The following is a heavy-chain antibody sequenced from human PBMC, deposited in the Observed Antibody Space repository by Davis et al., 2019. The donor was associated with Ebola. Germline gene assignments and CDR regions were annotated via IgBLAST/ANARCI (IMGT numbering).Heavy chain of an antibody. CDR2: IIPFLNKP. CDR1: GYDFNKFG. Sequence: SVKVSCKASGYDFNKFGITWVRQAPGQGLEWVGGIIPFLNKPQSAQKFQGRVTLTAGASTSTAYMELSSLKSEDTAVYYCASARGLRDALDIWGQGTMVTVSS. J-gene: IGHJ3*02. V-gene: IGHV1-69*10. D-gene: IGHD5/OR15-5a*01. CDR3: ASARGLRDALDI.